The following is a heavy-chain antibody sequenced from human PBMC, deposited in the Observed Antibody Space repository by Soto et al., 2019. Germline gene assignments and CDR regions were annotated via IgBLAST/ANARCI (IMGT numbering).Heavy chain of an antibody. V-gene: IGHV3-33*01. CDR2: IWYDGSNK. J-gene: IGHJ4*02. CDR3: ARDEGQWLAPDY. D-gene: IGHD6-19*01. CDR1: GFTFSSYG. Sequence: QVQLVESGGGVVQPGRSLRLSCAASGFTFSSYGMHWVRQAPGKGLEWVAVIWYDGSNKYYADPVKGRFTISRDNSKNTLYLQMNSLRAEDTAVYYCARDEGQWLAPDYWGQGTLVTVSS.